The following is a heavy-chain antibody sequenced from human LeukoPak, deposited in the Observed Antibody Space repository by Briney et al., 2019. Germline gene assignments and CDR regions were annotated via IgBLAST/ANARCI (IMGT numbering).Heavy chain of an antibody. Sequence: SQTLSLTCAISGDSVSSNSAAWNWIRQSPSRGLEWLGRTYYRSKWYNDYAVSVKGRITISPDTSKNQFSLQLNSVTPEDTAVYYCARGWSYYGSGSYPLDYWGQGTLVTVSS. CDR3: ARGWSYYGSGSYPLDY. CDR1: GDSVSSNSAA. V-gene: IGHV6-1*01. D-gene: IGHD3-10*01. J-gene: IGHJ4*02. CDR2: TYYRSKWYN.